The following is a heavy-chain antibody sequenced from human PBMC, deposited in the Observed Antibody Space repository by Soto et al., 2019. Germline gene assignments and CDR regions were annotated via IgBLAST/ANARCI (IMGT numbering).Heavy chain of an antibody. J-gene: IGHJ6*02. Sequence: ASVKVSCKASGYTFTSYCISWVRQAPGQGLEWMGWISAYNGNTNYAQKLQGRVTMTTDTSTSTAYMELRSLRSDDTAVYYCATERSRGRTFNILTGYYPGLYYYYGMDVWGQGTTVTVSS. CDR3: ATERSRGRTFNILTGYYPGLYYYYGMDV. D-gene: IGHD3-9*01. V-gene: IGHV1-18*01. CDR1: GYTFTSYC. CDR2: ISAYNGNT.